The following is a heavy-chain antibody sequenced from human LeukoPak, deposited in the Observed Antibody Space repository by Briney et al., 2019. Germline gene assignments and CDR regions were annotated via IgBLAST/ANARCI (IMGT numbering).Heavy chain of an antibody. Sequence: PGGSLRLSCAASGFTFSSYSMNWVRQAPGKGLEWVSSISSSSSYIYYADSVKGRFTISRDNAKNSLYLQMNSLRAEDTAVYYCARSSDGGNEGIDYWGQGTLVTVSS. CDR2: ISSSSSYI. CDR3: ARSSDGGNEGIDY. V-gene: IGHV3-21*04. J-gene: IGHJ4*02. D-gene: IGHD2-15*01. CDR1: GFTFSSYS.